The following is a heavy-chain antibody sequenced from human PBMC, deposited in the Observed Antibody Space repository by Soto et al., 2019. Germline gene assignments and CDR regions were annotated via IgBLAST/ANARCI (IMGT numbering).Heavy chain of an antibody. D-gene: IGHD5-12*01. Sequence: QVQLVQSGAEVKNPGSSVKVSCKASGGTFTIFAISWVRQAPGQGLEWMGGIIPVIGTTNYAQRFQGRITLTGDESTSTAYMELSSLKSDGTAVYYCVRDLGSGYDPGDYWGQGTLVTVSS. CDR1: GGTFTIFA. J-gene: IGHJ4*02. CDR3: VRDLGSGYDPGDY. V-gene: IGHV1-69*12. CDR2: IIPVIGTT.